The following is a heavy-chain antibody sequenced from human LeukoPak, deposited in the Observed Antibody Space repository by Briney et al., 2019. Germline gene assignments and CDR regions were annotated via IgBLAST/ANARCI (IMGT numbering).Heavy chain of an antibody. J-gene: IGHJ3*02. V-gene: IGHV3-23*01. CDR3: AKDPRWGRQAFDI. CDR1: GFTFSSYA. CDR2: ISGSGGST. Sequence: GGSLRHTCAASGFTFSSYAMSWVRQAPGKGLEWVSAISGSGGSTDYADSVKGRFTISRDNSKNTLYLQMNSLRAEDTAVYYCAKDPRWGRQAFDIWGQGTMVTVSS. D-gene: IGHD3-16*01.